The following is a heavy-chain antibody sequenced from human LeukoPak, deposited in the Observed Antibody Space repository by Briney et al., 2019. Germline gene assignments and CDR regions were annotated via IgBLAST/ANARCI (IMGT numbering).Heavy chain of an antibody. CDR2: ISAYNGDT. CDR1: GYTFTNYG. J-gene: IGHJ6*03. V-gene: IGHV1-18*01. Sequence: ASVKVSCKASGYTFTNYGITWVRQAPGQGLEWMGWISAYNGDTHYAQKLQGRVAMTTDTSTRTVYMELRSLRHDDTAVYYCARGLDPGSRGYYYFDYHYYYMDVWGKGTTVAVSS. CDR3: ARGLDPGSRGYYYFDYHYYYMDV. D-gene: IGHD3-22*01.